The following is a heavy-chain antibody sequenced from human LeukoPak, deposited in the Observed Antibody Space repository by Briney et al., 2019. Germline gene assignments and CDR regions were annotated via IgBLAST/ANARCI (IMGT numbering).Heavy chain of an antibody. CDR2: INPSGGST. J-gene: IGHJ5*02. V-gene: IGHV1-46*01. CDR3: ARGQKRITIFGVVETKKNWFDP. Sequence: GASVNVSCKASGYTFTSYYMHWVRQAPGQGLEWMGIINPSGGSTSYAQKFQGRVTMTRDTSTSTVYMELSSLRSEDTAVYYCARGQKRITIFGVVETKKNWFDPWGQGTLVTVSS. CDR1: GYTFTSYY. D-gene: IGHD3-3*01.